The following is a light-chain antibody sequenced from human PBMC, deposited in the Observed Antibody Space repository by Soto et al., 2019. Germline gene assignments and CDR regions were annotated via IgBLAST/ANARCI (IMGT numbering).Light chain of an antibody. V-gene: IGKV4-1*01. CDR1: QSVFHSANNMNY. Sequence: DTVMTQSPDSLAVSLGERATINCKSSQSVFHSANNMNYLAWYQQKPGQSPKLLISWASIRDSGVPDRFSGSGSGTDFTLTIDSLQAEDEEVYYCQQFYNTPPYTFGQGTRLEIK. CDR2: WAS. J-gene: IGKJ5*01. CDR3: QQFYNTPPYT.